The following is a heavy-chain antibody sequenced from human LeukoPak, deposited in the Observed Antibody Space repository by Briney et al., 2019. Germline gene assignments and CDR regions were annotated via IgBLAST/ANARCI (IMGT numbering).Heavy chain of an antibody. CDR2: IDSSGRTI. J-gene: IGHJ4*02. CDR1: GFTFSTYE. D-gene: IGHD4-17*01. V-gene: IGHV3-48*03. Sequence: AGGSLRLPCAASGFTFSTYEMTWVRQAPGKGLEWVSYIDSSGRTIYYADSVEGRFTISRDNAKNSLYLQMNSLRAEDTAIYYCARDADYGVYLDYWGQGTLVTVSS. CDR3: ARDADYGVYLDY.